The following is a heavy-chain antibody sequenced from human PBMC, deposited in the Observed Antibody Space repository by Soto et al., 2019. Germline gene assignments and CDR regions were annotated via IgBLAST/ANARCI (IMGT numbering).Heavy chain of an antibody. V-gene: IGHV3-23*01. CDR3: ANSLRGVLRFSEWLSGDY. J-gene: IGHJ4*02. CDR2: ISGSGGST. D-gene: IGHD3-3*01. Sequence: GGSLRLSCAASGFTFSSYAMSLVRQALGKELEWVSAISGSGGSTYYADSVKGRFTISRDNSKNTLYLQMNSLRAEDTAVYYCANSLRGVLRFSEWLSGDYWGQGTLVTVSS. CDR1: GFTFSSYA.